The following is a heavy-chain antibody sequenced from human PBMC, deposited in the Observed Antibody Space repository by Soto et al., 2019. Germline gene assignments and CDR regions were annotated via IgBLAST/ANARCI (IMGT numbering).Heavy chain of an antibody. V-gene: IGHV3-9*01. CDR1: GFTFDDYA. CDR2: ISRNSGSI. D-gene: IGHD2-15*01. J-gene: IGHJ4*02. Sequence: EVPLVESGGGLVQPGRSLRLSCAVSGFTFDDYAMHWVRQAPGKGLEWVSGISRNSGSIGYADSVKGRFTISRDNAKNSLYLQMNSLRAEDTALYYCAKANWDCSGGSCYTFDYWGQGTLVTVSS. CDR3: AKANWDCSGGSCYTFDY.